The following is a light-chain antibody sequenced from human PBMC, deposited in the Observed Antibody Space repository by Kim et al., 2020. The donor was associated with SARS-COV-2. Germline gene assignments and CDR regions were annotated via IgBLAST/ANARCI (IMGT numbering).Light chain of an antibody. Sequence: PGERAAPSCRAGESVRNYTAWYQQKPGQAPRRLIYEASNRATGIPARFSGSGSGTDFSLTISSLEPEDFAVYYCQQRINWPLTFGPGTKVDIK. CDR1: ESVRNY. CDR3: QQRINWPLT. J-gene: IGKJ3*01. V-gene: IGKV3-11*01. CDR2: EAS.